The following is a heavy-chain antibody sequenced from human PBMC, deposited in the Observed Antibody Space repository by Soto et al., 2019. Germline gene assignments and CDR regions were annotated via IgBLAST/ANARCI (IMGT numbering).Heavy chain of an antibody. Sequence: EVQLVESGGGLVQPGGSLRLSCAASGFTLSSYSMNWVRQAPGKGLEWVSYISSGSAAIYYADSVKGRFTISRDNAKNSLYLQMNSLRDEDTAVYCCARGSDAFDIWGQGTMITVSS. CDR1: GFTLSSYS. J-gene: IGHJ3*02. V-gene: IGHV3-48*02. CDR3: ARGSDAFDI. CDR2: ISSGSAAI.